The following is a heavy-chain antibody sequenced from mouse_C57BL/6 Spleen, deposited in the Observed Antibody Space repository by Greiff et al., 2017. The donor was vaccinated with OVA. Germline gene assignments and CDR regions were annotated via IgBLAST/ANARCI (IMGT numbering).Heavy chain of an antibody. CDR1: GYTFTSYW. CDR3: ARTWGLYAMDY. CDR2: IYPGSGST. J-gene: IGHJ4*01. D-gene: IGHD4-1*01. Sequence: VQLQESGAELVKPGASVKMSCKASGYTFTSYWITWVKQRPGQGLEWIGDIYPGSGSTNYNEKFKSKATLTVDTSSSTAYMQLSSLTSEDSAVYYCARTWGLYAMDYWGQGTSVTVSS. V-gene: IGHV1-55*01.